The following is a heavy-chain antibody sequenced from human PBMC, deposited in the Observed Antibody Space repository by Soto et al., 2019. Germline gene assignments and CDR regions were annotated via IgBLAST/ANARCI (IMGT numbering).Heavy chain of an antibody. V-gene: IGHV4-59*08. D-gene: IGHD1-1*01. Sequence: PSETLSLTCTVSGGSISSYYWSWIRQPPGKGLEWIGYIYYSGSTNYNPSLKSRVTISVDTSKNQFSLKLSSVTAADTAVYYCARERVALDYWGQGTLVTV. CDR1: GGSISSYY. CDR3: ARERVALDY. J-gene: IGHJ4*02. CDR2: IYYSGST.